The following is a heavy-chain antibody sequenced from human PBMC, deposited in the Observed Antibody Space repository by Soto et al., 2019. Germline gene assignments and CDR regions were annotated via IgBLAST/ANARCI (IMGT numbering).Heavy chain of an antibody. CDR2: ISAYNGNT. Sequence: ASVKVSCTASGYTFTSYGISWVRQAPGQGLEWMGWISAYNGNTNYAQKLQGRVTMTTDTSTSTAYMELRSLRSDDTAVYYCARDDCSGGSCLRDYYYGMDVWGQGTTVTVSS. D-gene: IGHD2-15*01. CDR3: ARDDCSGGSCLRDYYYGMDV. J-gene: IGHJ6*02. V-gene: IGHV1-18*01. CDR1: GYTFTSYG.